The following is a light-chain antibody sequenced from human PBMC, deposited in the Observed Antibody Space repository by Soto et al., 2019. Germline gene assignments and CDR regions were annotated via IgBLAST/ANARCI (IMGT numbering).Light chain of an antibody. CDR2: EVV. J-gene: IGLJ1*01. CDR3: KSYAVSNTCV. Sequence: QSVLTQPPSASGSPGQSVTISCTGTKNDIGVYDFVSWYQHHPGKAPRLIIYEVVQRPSGVSDRFSGSESGAPASLTVSGRHAVDQADYFCKSYAVSNTCVFGSGTKVTVL. V-gene: IGLV2-8*01. CDR1: KNDIGVYDF.